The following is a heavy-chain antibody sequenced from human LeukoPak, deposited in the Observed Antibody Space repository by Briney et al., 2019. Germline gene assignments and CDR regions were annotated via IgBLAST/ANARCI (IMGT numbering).Heavy chain of an antibody. CDR2: ISYDGSNK. Sequence: GGSLRLSCAASGFTFSSYGMPWVRQAPGKGLEWVAVISYDGSNKYYADSVKGRFTISRDNSKNTLYLQMNSLRAEDTAVYYCANSLVASDAFDIWGQGTMVTVSS. V-gene: IGHV3-30*18. D-gene: IGHD5-12*01. CDR3: ANSLVASDAFDI. CDR1: GFTFSSYG. J-gene: IGHJ3*02.